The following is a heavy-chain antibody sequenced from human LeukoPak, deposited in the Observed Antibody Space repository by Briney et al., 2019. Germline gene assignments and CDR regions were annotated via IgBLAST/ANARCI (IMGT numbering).Heavy chain of an antibody. V-gene: IGHV4-34*01. CDR1: GGPFSGYY. Sequence: SETLSLTCAVYGGPFSGYYWSWIRQPPGKGLEWIGEINHSGSTNYNPSLKSRVTISVDTSKNQFSLKLSSVTAADTAVYYCARGRRFLYWGQGTLVTVSS. CDR3: ARGRRFLY. D-gene: IGHD2/OR15-2a*01. J-gene: IGHJ4*02. CDR2: INHSGST.